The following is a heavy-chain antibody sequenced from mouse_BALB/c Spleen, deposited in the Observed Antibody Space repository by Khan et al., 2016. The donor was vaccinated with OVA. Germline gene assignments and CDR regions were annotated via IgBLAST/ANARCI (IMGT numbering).Heavy chain of an antibody. CDR3: AWGNRDFYY. CDR1: GYTFTNYV. D-gene: IGHD2-1*01. V-gene: IGHV9-3-1*01. CDR2: INTYTGEP. J-gene: IGHJ2*01. Sequence: QIQLVQSGPELKKPGETVKISCKASGYTFTNYVMNWVKQAPGKGLKWMGWINTYTGEPTYSDDFKGRFAFSLETSASTAYLQINNLKNEDTATYLCAWGNRDFYYWGQGTTLSVSS.